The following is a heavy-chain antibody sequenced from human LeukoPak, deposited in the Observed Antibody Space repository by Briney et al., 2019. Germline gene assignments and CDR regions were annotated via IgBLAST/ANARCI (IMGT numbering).Heavy chain of an antibody. D-gene: IGHD2-15*01. CDR3: ARSGYCSGGSCYPEDYFDY. CDR2: IYHSGST. J-gene: IGHJ4*02. Sequence: SETLSLTCAVYGVSLRGYYWSWIRQSPEKGLEWIGSIYHSGSTYYNPSLKSRVTISVDTSKNQFSLKLSSVTAADTAVYYCARSGYCSGGSCYPEDYFDYWGQGTLVTVSS. V-gene: IGHV4-34*01. CDR1: GVSLRGYY.